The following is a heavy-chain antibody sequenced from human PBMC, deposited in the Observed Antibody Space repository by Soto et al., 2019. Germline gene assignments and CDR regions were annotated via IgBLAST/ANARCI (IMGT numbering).Heavy chain of an antibody. V-gene: IGHV1-2*04. Sequence: QVQLVQSGAEVKKPGASVKVSCKASGYTFTGYYMHWARQAPGQGLEWMGWINPNSGGTNYAQKFQGWATMTRATSTSTAFMELSRLRSDDTAVYYCARSNSDYYDSSGYYYYFDYWGQGTLVTVSS. CDR1: GYTFTGYY. CDR3: ARSNSDYYDSSGYYYYFDY. J-gene: IGHJ4*02. CDR2: INPNSGGT. D-gene: IGHD3-22*01.